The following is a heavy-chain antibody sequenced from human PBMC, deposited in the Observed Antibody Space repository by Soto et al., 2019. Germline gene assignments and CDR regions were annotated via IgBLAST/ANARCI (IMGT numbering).Heavy chain of an antibody. CDR3: AKDPYCIKAVCYMVDDGFAL. CDR2: ISYDGSDK. Sequence: QVQLVESGGGVVQPGRSLRLSCAGSGFTFSSYGMHWVRQAPGKGLEWMAVISYDGSDKYYADSVQGRFTISRDNSKNTLYLQLNRLRAEDTAIYYCAKDPYCIKAVCYMVDDGFALWGQGTMVTVSS. D-gene: IGHD2-8*01. CDR1: GFTFSSYG. V-gene: IGHV3-30*18. J-gene: IGHJ3*01.